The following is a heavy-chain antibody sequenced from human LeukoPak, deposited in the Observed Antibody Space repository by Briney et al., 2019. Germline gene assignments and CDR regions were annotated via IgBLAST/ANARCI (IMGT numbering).Heavy chain of an antibody. CDR2: ISGSGGST. J-gene: IGHJ4*02. CDR3: AKPGIAVAGTGD. CDR1: GFTVSSNY. Sequence: GGSLRLSCAASGFTVSSNYMSWVRQAPGKGLEWVSAISGSGGSTYYADSVKGRFTISRDNSKNTLYLQMNSLRAEDTAVYYCAKPGIAVAGTGDWGQGTLVTVSS. V-gene: IGHV3-23*01. D-gene: IGHD6-19*01.